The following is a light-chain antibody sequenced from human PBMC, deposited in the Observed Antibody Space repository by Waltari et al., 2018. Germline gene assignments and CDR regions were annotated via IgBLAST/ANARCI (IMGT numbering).Light chain of an antibody. CDR1: ASDVGVSNL. V-gene: IGLV2-23*01. J-gene: IGLJ2*01. CDR2: EAT. Sequence: QSALTQPASVSGSPGQSITISCTGTASDVGVSNLVSWYQQNTGKAPKLVIYEATKRPSGISNRFSCSKSGNTASLTISGLQDEDEATYHCCSYAGSSVWIFGGGTKLTVL. CDR3: CSYAGSSVWI.